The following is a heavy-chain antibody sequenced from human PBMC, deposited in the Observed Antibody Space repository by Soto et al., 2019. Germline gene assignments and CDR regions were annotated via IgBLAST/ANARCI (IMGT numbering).Heavy chain of an antibody. CDR3: ARAVGAKTNYYYYGMDV. V-gene: IGHV1-69*01. CDR1: GGTFSSYA. Sequence: QVQLVQSGAEVKKPGSSVKVSCKASGGTFSSYAISWVRQAPGQGLEWMGGIIPIFGTANYAQKFQGRVTITADESKSPAYMELSSLRSEDTAVYYCARAVGAKTNYYYYGMDVWGQGTTVTVSS. D-gene: IGHD1-26*01. CDR2: IIPIFGTA. J-gene: IGHJ6*02.